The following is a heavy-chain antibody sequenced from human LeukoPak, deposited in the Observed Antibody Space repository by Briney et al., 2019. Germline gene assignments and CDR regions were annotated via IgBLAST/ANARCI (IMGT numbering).Heavy chain of an antibody. Sequence: SETLSLTCTVSGGSISSSSYYWGWIRQPPGKGLEWIGSIYYSGSTYYNPSLKSRVTISVDTSKNQFSLKLSSVTAADTAVYYCARSVSPVVTPEYYSDYWGQGTLVTVSS. CDR2: IYYSGST. CDR3: ARSVSPVVTPEYYSDY. D-gene: IGHD4-23*01. V-gene: IGHV4-39*01. CDR1: GGSISSSSYY. J-gene: IGHJ4*02.